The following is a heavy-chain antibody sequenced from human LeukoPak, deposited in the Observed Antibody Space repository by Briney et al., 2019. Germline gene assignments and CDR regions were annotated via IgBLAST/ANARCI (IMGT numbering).Heavy chain of an antibody. Sequence: ASVKVSCKASGYTFTSYDIYWVRQATGQGLEWMGWMNPNSGNTGYAQKFQGRVTMTRNTSISTAYMELSSLRSEDTAVYYCARGQRRWLQRSGGYWGQGTLVTVSS. D-gene: IGHD5-12*01. CDR3: ARGQRRWLQRSGGY. CDR1: GYTFTSYD. V-gene: IGHV1-8*01. CDR2: MNPNSGNT. J-gene: IGHJ4*02.